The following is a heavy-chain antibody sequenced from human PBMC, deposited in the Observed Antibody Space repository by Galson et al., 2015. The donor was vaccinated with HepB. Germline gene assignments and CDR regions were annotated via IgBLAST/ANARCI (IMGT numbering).Heavy chain of an antibody. CDR2: FDPEEGKI. Sequence: SVKVSCKVSGYSLTDLSIHWVRQTPGQGLEWMGGFDPEEGKIIYAQRFQGRVTMTEDSSTDTAYMELSSLRSEETAVYYCVTNTPTYYFQTTAPPLPYYWGQGTLVTVST. CDR3: VTNTPTYYFQTTAPPLPYY. CDR1: GYSLTDLS. V-gene: IGHV1-24*01. J-gene: IGHJ4*02. D-gene: IGHD2/OR15-2a*01.